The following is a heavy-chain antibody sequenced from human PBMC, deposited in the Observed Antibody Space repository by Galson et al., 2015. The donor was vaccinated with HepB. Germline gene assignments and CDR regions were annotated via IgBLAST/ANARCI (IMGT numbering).Heavy chain of an antibody. CDR3: AREIDYYGGSGYPLYFDY. CDR1: GFTFSDFT. Sequence: SLRLSCAASGFTFSDFTMHWVRQAPGKGLEWVAVISYDGSNKHYADSVKGRFTISRDNSKNTLYLQMNSLKPEDTAVYYCAREIDYYGGSGYPLYFDYWGQGTLVTVSS. D-gene: IGHD3-22*01. J-gene: IGHJ4*02. V-gene: IGHV3-30*04. CDR2: ISYDGSNK.